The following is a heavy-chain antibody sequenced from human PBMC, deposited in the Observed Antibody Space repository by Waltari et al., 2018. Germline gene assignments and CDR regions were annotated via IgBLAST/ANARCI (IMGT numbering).Heavy chain of an antibody. CDR2: IAYNGRT. J-gene: IGHJ4*02. V-gene: IGHV4-59*01. CDR3: ARTYDFWSGYPLGH. D-gene: IGHD3-3*01. CDR1: GDSINNYY. Sequence: QVQLQESGPGLVKPSETLSLTCTVSGDSINNYYWNWIRQPPGKELEWIGYIAYNGRTNYNPSLRGRITISVDTSKTQFSLKLSSVTAADTAVYYCARTYDFWSGYPLGHWGQGTLVTVSS.